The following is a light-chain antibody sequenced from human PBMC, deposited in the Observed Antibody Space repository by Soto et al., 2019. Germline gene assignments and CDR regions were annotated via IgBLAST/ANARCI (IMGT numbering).Light chain of an antibody. CDR2: KAT. Sequence: DIQMTQSPSTLSASVGDRVTITCRASQSISNWLAWYQQKPGRAPKLLIYKATSLQSGVSSRFSGSASGTEFALTISSLQPDDFVTYYCQRYNSNSRTFGQGTKVEIK. V-gene: IGKV1-5*03. CDR3: QRYNSNSRT. CDR1: QSISNW. J-gene: IGKJ1*01.